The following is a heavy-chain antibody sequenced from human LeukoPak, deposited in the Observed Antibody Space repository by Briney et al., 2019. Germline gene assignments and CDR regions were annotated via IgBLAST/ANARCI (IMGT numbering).Heavy chain of an antibody. Sequence: GGSLRLSCAASGFTFSNYAMHWVRQAPGKGLEWVAVISNVETNTYSADSVKGRFTISIDNSKNTLYLQLNSLRAVDTSVYYCARNSTYYYASESSGPHYFDYWAQGTLVTVSS. V-gene: IGHV3-30*01. J-gene: IGHJ4*02. CDR2: ISNVETNT. CDR1: GFTFSNYA. CDR3: ARNSTYYYASESSGPHYFDY. D-gene: IGHD3-10*01.